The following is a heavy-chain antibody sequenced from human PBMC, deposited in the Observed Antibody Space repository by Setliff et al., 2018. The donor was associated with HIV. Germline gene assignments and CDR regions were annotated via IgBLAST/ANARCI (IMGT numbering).Heavy chain of an antibody. V-gene: IGHV4-39*01. Sequence: PSETLSLTCTVSGGSISSGSYYWSWIRQPAGKGLEWIGSINYRGNTYYNPSLKSRAAISVDTSKNQISLKLSSVTAADTAVYYCASLDGSESPYIYYYYMDVWGKGTAVTVSS. D-gene: IGHD3-10*01. CDR3: ASLDGSESPYIYYYYMDV. CDR1: GGSISSGSYY. J-gene: IGHJ6*03. CDR2: INYRGNT.